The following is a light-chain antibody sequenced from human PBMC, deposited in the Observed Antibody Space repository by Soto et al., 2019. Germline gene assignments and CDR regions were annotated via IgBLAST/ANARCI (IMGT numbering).Light chain of an antibody. CDR1: QSVSSN. CDR3: QQYGSSLWT. J-gene: IGKJ1*01. Sequence: IGMTQSPAPLSVSPGERATLSCRASQSVSSNLAWYQQKPGQAPRLLIYGASTRATGIPARFSGSGSGTDFTLTISRLEPEDVAVYYCQQYGSSLWTFGQGTKVDIK. V-gene: IGKV3-15*01. CDR2: GAS.